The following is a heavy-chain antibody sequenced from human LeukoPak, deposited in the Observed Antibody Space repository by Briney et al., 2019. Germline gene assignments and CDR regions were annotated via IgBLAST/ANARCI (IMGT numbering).Heavy chain of an antibody. D-gene: IGHD6-6*01. CDR3: ARDMHSSSSMDY. V-gene: IGHV3-33*01. CDR2: IWYDGSNK. J-gene: IGHJ4*02. Sequence: GGSLRLSCAASGFTFSSYGMHWVRQAPGKGLEWVAVIWYDGSNKYYPDSVKGRFTISRDNSKNTLYLQMNSLRAEDTAVYYCARDMHSSSSMDYWGQGTLVTVSS. CDR1: GFTFSSYG.